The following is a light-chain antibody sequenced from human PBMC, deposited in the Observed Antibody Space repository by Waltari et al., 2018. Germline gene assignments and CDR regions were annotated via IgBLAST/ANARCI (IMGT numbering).Light chain of an antibody. CDR3: QQFNSYPPLT. J-gene: IGKJ1*01. V-gene: IGKV1-13*02. CDR2: DAS. CDR1: QGISSA. Sequence: AIQLTPSPSSLSASVGDRVTITCRASQGISSALAWYQQKPGKAPKLLIYDASSLESGVPSRFSGSGSGTDFTLTISSLQPEDFATYYCQQFNSYPPLTFGQGTKVEIK.